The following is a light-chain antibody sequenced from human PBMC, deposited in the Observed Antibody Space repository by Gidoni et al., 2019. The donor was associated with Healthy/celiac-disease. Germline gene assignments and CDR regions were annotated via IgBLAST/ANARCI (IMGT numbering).Light chain of an antibody. CDR3: QQSYNTPRT. Sequence: DIQMTHSPSSLSASVGDRVTIPCRASQSTSSYIQWYQQKPGKAPRLLIYAASSLQSGIPARFSGSGSGTDFTLTISSLQPEDCATYYCQQSYNTPRTFGQGTKLEIK. J-gene: IGKJ2*01. CDR1: QSTSSY. CDR2: AAS. V-gene: IGKV1-39*01.